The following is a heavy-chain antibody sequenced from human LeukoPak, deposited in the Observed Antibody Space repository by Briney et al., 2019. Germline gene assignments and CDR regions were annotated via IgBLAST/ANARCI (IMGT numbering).Heavy chain of an antibody. CDR2: IYYSGST. CDR3: ARQSSFTYYFDS. CDR1: GGSISSGGYH. Sequence: SETLSLTCTVSGGSISSGGYHWSWIRQHPGKGLEWIGYIYYSGSTYYNPSLKRRVAISVDASKNQFSLKLSSVTAADTAVYYCARQSSFTYYFDSWGQGTLVTVSS. V-gene: IGHV4-31*03. J-gene: IGHJ4*02.